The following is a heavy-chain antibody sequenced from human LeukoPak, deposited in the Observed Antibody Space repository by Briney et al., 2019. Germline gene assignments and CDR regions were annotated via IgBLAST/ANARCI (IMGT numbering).Heavy chain of an antibody. CDR2: IISSGGVT. CDR3: AKNAGYSYGLYYFDY. V-gene: IGHV3-23*01. D-gene: IGHD5-18*01. Sequence: PVGSLRLSCAASGFAFSAYAMSWVRQAPGKGLEWVSSIISSGGVTYYADSLKGRFTISRDNSKNTVFLQMDSLRAEDSAVYYCAKNAGYSYGLYYFDYWGQGTLVTVSS. J-gene: IGHJ4*02. CDR1: GFAFSAYA.